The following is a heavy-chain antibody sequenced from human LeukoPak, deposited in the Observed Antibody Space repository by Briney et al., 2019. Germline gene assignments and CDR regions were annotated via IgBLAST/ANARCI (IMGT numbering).Heavy chain of an antibody. CDR1: GYTFTSYD. CDR3: ARWGLSRVWVRRYYMDV. D-gene: IGHD3-16*01. Sequence: GASVKVSCKASGYTFTSYDINWVRQATGQGLEWMGWMNPNSGNTGYAQKFQGRVTMTRNTSISTAYMELSSLRSEDTAVYYCARWGLSRVWVRRYYMDVWGKGTTVTVSS. J-gene: IGHJ6*03. V-gene: IGHV1-8*01. CDR2: MNPNSGNT.